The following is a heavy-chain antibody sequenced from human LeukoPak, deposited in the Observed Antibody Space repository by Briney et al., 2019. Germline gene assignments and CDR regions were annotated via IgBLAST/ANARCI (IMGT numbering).Heavy chain of an antibody. CDR2: ISSSGSTI. CDR1: GFTFSSYS. D-gene: IGHD3-22*01. CDR3: ARDYYYYDSSGPKDY. J-gene: IGHJ4*02. V-gene: IGHV3-48*04. Sequence: PGGSLRLSCAASGFTFSSYSMNWVRQAPGKGLEWVSYISSSGSTIYYADSVKGRFTISRDNAKNSLYLQMNSLRAEDTAVYYCARDYYYYDSSGPKDYWGQGTLVTVSS.